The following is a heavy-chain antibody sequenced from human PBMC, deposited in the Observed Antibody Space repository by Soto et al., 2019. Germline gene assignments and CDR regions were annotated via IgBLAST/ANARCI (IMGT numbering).Heavy chain of an antibody. CDR2: TNPNSGDT. V-gene: IGHV1-8*01. CDR1: FTSYD. J-gene: IGHJ6*02. D-gene: IGHD6-19*01. Sequence: QVQLVQSGAEVKKPGASVKVSCTFTSYDINWVRQAAGQGLEWMAWTNPNSGDTRFAQKFQGRVTMTRDTSKFTAXMELSNLRSEDTAVYYCARGPGSSDWRFSYYYMDVWDQGTTVTVSS. CDR3: ARGPGSSDWRFSYYYMDV.